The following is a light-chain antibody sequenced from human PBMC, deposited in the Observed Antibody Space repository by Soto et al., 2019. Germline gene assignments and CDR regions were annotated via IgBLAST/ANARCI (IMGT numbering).Light chain of an antibody. CDR2: DAS. J-gene: IGKJ4*01. V-gene: IGKV1-33*01. CDR3: QQYDNLPLT. Sequence: DIQMTPSPSSLSASVGDRVTITCQARQDISNYLNWYQQKPGKAPKLLIYDASNLETGVPSRCSGSGSETDFTFTISGLQPEDIATYYCQQYDNLPLTFGGGTKVDIK. CDR1: QDISNY.